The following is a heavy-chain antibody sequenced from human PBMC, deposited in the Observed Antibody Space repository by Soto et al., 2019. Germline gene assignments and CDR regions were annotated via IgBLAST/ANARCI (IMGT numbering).Heavy chain of an antibody. CDR1: GGSISSYY. CDR2: IYYSGST. V-gene: IGHV4-59*01. Sequence: PSETLSLTCTVSGGSISSYYWSWIRQPPGKGLEWIGYIYYSGSTNYNPSLKSRVTISVDTSKNQFSLKLSSVTAADTAVYYCARVGDSSGYYSYYYYGMDVWGQGTKVTVSS. J-gene: IGHJ6*02. D-gene: IGHD3-22*01. CDR3: ARVGDSSGYYSYYYYGMDV.